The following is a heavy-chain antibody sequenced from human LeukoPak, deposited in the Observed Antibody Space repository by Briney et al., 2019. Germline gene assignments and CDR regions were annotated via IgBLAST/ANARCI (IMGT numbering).Heavy chain of an antibody. CDR1: GFTFSSYW. D-gene: IGHD3-10*01. V-gene: IGHV3-74*01. CDR3: ARGRSYGSGSSPYGMDV. J-gene: IGHJ6*04. Sequence: GGSLRLSCAASGFTFSSYWMHWVRQAPGKGLVGVAHINSDGSSTSYADSVKGRFTISRDNAKNTLYVQMNSLRAEDTAVYYCARGRSYGSGSSPYGMDVWGKGTTVTVSS. CDR2: INSDGSST.